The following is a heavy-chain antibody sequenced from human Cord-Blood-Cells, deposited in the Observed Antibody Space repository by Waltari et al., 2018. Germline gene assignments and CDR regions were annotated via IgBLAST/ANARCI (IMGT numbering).Heavy chain of an antibody. CDR3: AREDNSSGWYY. Sequence: QVQLVQSGAEVKKPGSSVKVSCKASGGTFSSYAISWVRQAPGQGLEWMGGIIPIFGTANDAQKFKGRGTITADKSTSTAYMELSSMRSEDTAVYYCAREDNSSGWYYWGQGTLVTVSS. CDR2: IIPIFGTA. V-gene: IGHV1-69*06. J-gene: IGHJ4*02. CDR1: GGTFSSYA. D-gene: IGHD6-19*01.